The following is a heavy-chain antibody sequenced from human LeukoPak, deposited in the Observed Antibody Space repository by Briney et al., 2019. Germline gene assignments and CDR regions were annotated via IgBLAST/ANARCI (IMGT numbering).Heavy chain of an antibody. CDR2: IKQDGGEK. CDR1: GFTFSSYW. Sequence: SRGSLRLSCEASGFTFSSYWMSWVRQAPGKGLEWVANIKQDGGEKYYVDSVKGRFTISRDNAKNSLYLQMNSLRAEDTAVYYCARDRYISRSWGYDFDYWGQGTLVTVSS. D-gene: IGHD6-13*01. V-gene: IGHV3-7*01. J-gene: IGHJ4*02. CDR3: ARDRYISRSWGYDFDY.